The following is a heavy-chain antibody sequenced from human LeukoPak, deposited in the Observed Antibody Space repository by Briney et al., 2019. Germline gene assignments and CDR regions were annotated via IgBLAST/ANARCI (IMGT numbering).Heavy chain of an antibody. CDR3: ARGRSPRGYYYGMDV. V-gene: IGHV3-64*02. Sequence: GGSLRLSCAASGFSFSSYVMHWVRQAPGKGLEYVSAISSNGGETYYADSVKGRFTISRNNSKNALYLQMGSLRVEDMAVYYCARGRSPRGYYYGMDVWGQGTTVTVS. CDR2: ISSNGGET. CDR1: GFSFSSYV. J-gene: IGHJ6*02. D-gene: IGHD1-26*01.